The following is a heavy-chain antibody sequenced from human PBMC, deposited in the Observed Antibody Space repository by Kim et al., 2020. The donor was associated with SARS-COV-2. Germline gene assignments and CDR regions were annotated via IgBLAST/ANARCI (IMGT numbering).Heavy chain of an antibody. CDR3: ARLSVGATPRPYYYYHGMDV. Sequence: GESLKISCKGSGYSFTSYWISWVRQMPGKGLEWMGRIDPSDSYTNYSPSFQGHVTISADKSISTAYLQWSSLKASDTAMYYCARLSVGATPRPYYYYHGMDVWGQGTTVTVSS. CDR1: GYSFTSYW. D-gene: IGHD1-26*01. V-gene: IGHV5-10-1*01. J-gene: IGHJ6*02. CDR2: IDPSDSYT.